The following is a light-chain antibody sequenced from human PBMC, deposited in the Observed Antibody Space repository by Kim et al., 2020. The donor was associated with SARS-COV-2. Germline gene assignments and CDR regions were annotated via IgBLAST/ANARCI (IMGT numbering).Light chain of an antibody. CDR1: SLRSYY. V-gene: IGLV3-19*01. Sequence: VAFGQTVRITCQGHSLRSYYATWYQQKPGQAPIVVIYGKNNRPSGIPDRFSGSSSGDTASLTITGTQAGDEADYYCNSRGSNDNVLFGGGTQLTVL. J-gene: IGLJ2*01. CDR3: NSRGSNDNVL. CDR2: GKN.